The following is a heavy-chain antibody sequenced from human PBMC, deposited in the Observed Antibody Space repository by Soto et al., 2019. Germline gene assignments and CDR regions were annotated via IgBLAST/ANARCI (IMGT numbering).Heavy chain of an antibody. CDR1: GGSISSINW. D-gene: IGHD6-13*01. CDR2: IYHSGST. CDR3: ARFAAAAGSYYYYGMDV. V-gene: IGHV4-4*02. J-gene: IGHJ6*02. Sequence: TETLAGTFAVSGGSISSINWWRWVRLPPGKGLEWIGEIYHSGSTNYNPSPKSRVTISVDKSKNQFSLKLSSVTAADTAVYYCARFAAAAGSYYYYGMDVWGQGTTVS.